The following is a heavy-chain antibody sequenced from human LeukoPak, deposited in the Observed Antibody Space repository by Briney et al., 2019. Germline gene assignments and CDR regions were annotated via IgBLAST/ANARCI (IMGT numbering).Heavy chain of an antibody. CDR3: ARRGGYYFDY. CDR1: GFTFSDYY. J-gene: IGHJ4*02. V-gene: IGHV3-11*03. D-gene: IGHD3-16*01. CDR2: ISTSSSDT. Sequence: PGGSLRLSFAATGFTFSDYYMTWIRQAPGKGLEWLSYISTSSSDTNYADSVKGRFTISRDNAKKSLDLQMNSLRAEDTAVYYCARRGGYYFDYWGQGTLVTVSS.